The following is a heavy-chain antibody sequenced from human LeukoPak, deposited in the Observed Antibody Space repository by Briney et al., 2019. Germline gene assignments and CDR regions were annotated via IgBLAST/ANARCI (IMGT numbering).Heavy chain of an antibody. D-gene: IGHD2-15*01. CDR3: ARDPATYWYFDP. CDR1: GGSFSGYY. Sequence: SETLSLTCAVYGGSFSGYYWSWIRQPPGKGLEWIGEINHSGSTNYNPSLKSRVTISVDTSKNQFSLKLSSVTAADTAVYYCARDPATYWYFDPWGRGTLVTVSS. CDR2: INHSGST. V-gene: IGHV4-34*01. J-gene: IGHJ2*01.